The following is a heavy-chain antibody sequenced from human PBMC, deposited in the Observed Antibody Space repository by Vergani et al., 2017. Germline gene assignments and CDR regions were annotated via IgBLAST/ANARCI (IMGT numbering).Heavy chain of an antibody. CDR2: ILYDGSHK. CDR1: GFTFSDYY. J-gene: IGHJ5*02. D-gene: IGHD3-10*01. V-gene: IGHV3-30*02. Sequence: QVQLVESGGGLVKPGGSLRLSCAASGFTFSDYYMSWIRPAPGKGLEWVAFILYDGSHKYYPDSVKGRFTISRDNSKNTLYLQMNSLRAEDTAVYYCAKDLTMVPRFDPWGQGTLVTVSS. CDR3: AKDLTMVPRFDP.